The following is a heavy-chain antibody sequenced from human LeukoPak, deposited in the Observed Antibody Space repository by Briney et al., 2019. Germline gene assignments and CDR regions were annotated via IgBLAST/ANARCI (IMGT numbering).Heavy chain of an antibody. Sequence: GASVKVSCKASGYTFTSYGISWVRQAPGQGLEWMGWISAYNGNTNYAQKLQGRVTMTTDTSTSTAYMELRSLRSDDTAVYYCARAWGSPDYYYSYMDVWDKGTTVTLSS. D-gene: IGHD3-16*01. V-gene: IGHV1-18*01. CDR2: ISAYNGNT. CDR1: GYTFTSYG. CDR3: ARAWGSPDYYYSYMDV. J-gene: IGHJ6*03.